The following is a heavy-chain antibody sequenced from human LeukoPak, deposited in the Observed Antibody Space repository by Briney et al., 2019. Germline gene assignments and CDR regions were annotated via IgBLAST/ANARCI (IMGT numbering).Heavy chain of an antibody. CDR3: ARDWYNSGWYRFDY. CDR1: GDSVSSNSAA. D-gene: IGHD6-19*01. J-gene: IGHJ4*02. CDR2: TYYRAKWDK. Sequence: SQTLSLTCAISGDSVSSNSAAWNWIRQSPSRGLEWLGRTYYRAKWDKDYAESVKSRITINPDTYKKQFSLQLNSVTPEDTAVYYCARDWYNSGWYRFDYWGQGTLVTVSS. V-gene: IGHV6-1*01.